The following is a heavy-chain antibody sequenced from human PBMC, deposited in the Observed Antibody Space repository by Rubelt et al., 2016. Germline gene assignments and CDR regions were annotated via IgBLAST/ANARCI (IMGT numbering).Heavy chain of an antibody. J-gene: IGHJ4*02. CDR2: VNHRGST. V-gene: IGHV4-34*02. D-gene: IGHD2-15*01. CDR1: GESFSDHY. Sequence: QVQLQQWGAGLLKPSETLSLICAVYGESFSDHYWTWIRQPPGKGLEWIGDVNHRGSTNYNASLQSRVTISADTPKNRFPLEVMSVTAAETGVYYCARMYWSGDSCSTVDYWGQGTLVTVSS. CDR3: ARMYWSGDSCSTVDY.